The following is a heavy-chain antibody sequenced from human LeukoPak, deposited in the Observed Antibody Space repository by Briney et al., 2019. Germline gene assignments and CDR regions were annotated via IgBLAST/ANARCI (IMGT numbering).Heavy chain of an antibody. V-gene: IGHV3-23*01. J-gene: IGHJ4*02. Sequence: PGGSLRLSCAASGFTFSSYAMSWVRQAPGKGLEWVSTISASGGNTFYADSVKGRFTISRDNSKNTLHLQMNSLRAEDTAVYYCAIDPNWGTHSWGQGVLVTVSS. CDR2: ISASGGNT. D-gene: IGHD7-27*01. CDR3: AIDPNWGTHS. CDR1: GFTFSSYA.